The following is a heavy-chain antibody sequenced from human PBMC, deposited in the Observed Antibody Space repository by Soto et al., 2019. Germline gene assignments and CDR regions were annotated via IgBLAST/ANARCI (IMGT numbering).Heavy chain of an antibody. CDR2: IGAYNGNT. CDR1: GYTFTSYG. D-gene: IGHD3-22*01. CDR3: ASGAYDSSGYRSYYYYGMDV. J-gene: IGHJ6*02. V-gene: IGHV1-18*01. Sequence: ASVKVSCKASGYTFTSYGISWVRQAPGQGLEWMGWIGAYNGNTNYAQKLQGRVTMTTDTSTSTAYMELRSLRSDDTAVYYCASGAYDSSGYRSYYYYGMDVWGQGTTVTVSS.